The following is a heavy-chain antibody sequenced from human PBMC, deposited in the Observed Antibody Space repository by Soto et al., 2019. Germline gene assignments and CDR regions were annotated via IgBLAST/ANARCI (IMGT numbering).Heavy chain of an antibody. CDR3: AKQRTMAPRY. Sequence: QVQLMQSGAEVKKPGSSVKVSCKASGGIFTNYGISWVRQATGQGLEWMGEIIPIFGTANYAQKFQGRVTMTEEKYTSTAYMDESRRRSKDKAGYYSAKQRTMAPRYGGQGAQVTVST. CDR1: GGIFTNYG. CDR2: IIPIFGTA. D-gene: IGHD3-10*01. J-gene: IGHJ4*02. V-gene: IGHV1-69*06.